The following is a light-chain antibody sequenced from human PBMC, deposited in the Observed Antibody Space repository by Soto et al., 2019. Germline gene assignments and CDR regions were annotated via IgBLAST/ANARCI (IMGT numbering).Light chain of an antibody. CDR1: SGHSSYA. CDR3: QTWGTGIQV. V-gene: IGLV4-69*01. Sequence: QLVLTQSPSASASLGASVKLTCTLSSGHSSYAIAWHQQHPEKGPRYLMKLNSAGSHSKGDGIPDRFSGSSSGAERYLTISSLQSEDEADYYCQTWGTGIQVFGGGTKLTFL. J-gene: IGLJ2*01. CDR2: LNSAGSH.